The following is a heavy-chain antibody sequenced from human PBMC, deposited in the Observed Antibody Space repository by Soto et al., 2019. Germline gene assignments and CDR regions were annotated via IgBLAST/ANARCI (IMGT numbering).Heavy chain of an antibody. CDR2: IYYSGST. CDR1: GGSISSGVYY. D-gene: IGHD5-18*01. J-gene: IGHJ4*02. Sequence: QVQLQESGPGLVKPSQTLSLTCTVSGGSISSGVYYCSLIRHHPGKGLEWIGYIYYSGSTYYNPSLKSRVTISVDTSKNQFSLKLSSVTAADTAVYYCARSGYSYGPNPLLYWGQGTLVTVSS. CDR3: ARSGYSYGPNPLLY. V-gene: IGHV4-31*03.